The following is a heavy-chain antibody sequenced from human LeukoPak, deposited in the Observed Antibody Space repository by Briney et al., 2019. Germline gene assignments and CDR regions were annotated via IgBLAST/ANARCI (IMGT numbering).Heavy chain of an antibody. CDR3: ARRVVVAAAPYYFDY. CDR2: INSDGSST. Sequence: GGSLRLSCAAAGFTFSNYAMNWVRQTPGKGLVWVSRINSDGSSTNYADSVRGRFTISRDNAENTLYLQMNSLRVEDTAVYYCARRVVVAAAPYYFDYWGQGTLVTVSS. CDR1: GFTFSNYA. D-gene: IGHD2-2*01. J-gene: IGHJ4*02. V-gene: IGHV3-74*01.